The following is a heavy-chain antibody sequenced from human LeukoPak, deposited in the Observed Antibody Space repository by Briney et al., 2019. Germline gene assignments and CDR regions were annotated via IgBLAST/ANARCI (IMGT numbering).Heavy chain of an antibody. CDR2: ISGSGSGGST. CDR3: AKSGYNRFDY. Sequence: GGSLRLSCAASGFTFSSSAMSWVRQAPGKGLEWVSSISGSGSGGSTYYADSVKGRFAISRDNSKNTLYLQMNSLRAEDTAVYYCAKSGYNRFDYWGQGTLVTVSS. J-gene: IGHJ4*02. CDR1: GFTFSSSA. D-gene: IGHD5-24*01. V-gene: IGHV3-23*01.